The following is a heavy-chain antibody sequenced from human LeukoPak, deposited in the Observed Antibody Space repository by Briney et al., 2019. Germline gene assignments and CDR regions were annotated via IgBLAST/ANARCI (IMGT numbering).Heavy chain of an antibody. CDR2: ISGSGGST. Sequence: PGGSLRLSCAASGFTFSSYAMSWVRQAPGKGLEWVSAISGSGGSTYYADSVKGRFTISRDNSKNTLYLQMNSLRAEDTAVYYCAKPDYYDSSGYGGNFDYWGQGTLVTVSS. CDR1: GFTFSSYA. J-gene: IGHJ4*02. V-gene: IGHV3-23*01. CDR3: AKPDYYDSSGYGGNFDY. D-gene: IGHD3-22*01.